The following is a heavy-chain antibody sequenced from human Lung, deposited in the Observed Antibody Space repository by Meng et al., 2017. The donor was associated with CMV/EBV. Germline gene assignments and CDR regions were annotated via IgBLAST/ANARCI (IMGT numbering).Heavy chain of an antibody. D-gene: IGHD2-2*01. CDR3: ARDLGYCGSTNCYGHFDH. CDR1: GFSFTTHA. Sequence: GESLKISCAASGFSFTTHAMHWVRQAPGKGLEWVSIISYDGSNQYYADSVKGRFTISRDISKNTLYLQMNSLRPEDTAVYYCARDLGYCGSTNCYGHFDHWGQGTLVXVSS. V-gene: IGHV3-30*04. J-gene: IGHJ5*02. CDR2: ISYDGSNQ.